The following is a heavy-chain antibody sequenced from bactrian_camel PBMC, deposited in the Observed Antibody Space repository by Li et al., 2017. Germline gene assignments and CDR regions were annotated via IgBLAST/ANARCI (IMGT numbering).Heavy chain of an antibody. J-gene: IGHJ4*01. Sequence: HVQLVESGGGSVQAGGSLRISCAVSGTSITDSCMGWFRQAPGKEREGVASIDSDGNTNYADSVKGRFAVSKDNAKNTLFLQMNSLKPEDTAMYYCAAGYSDYGQCSFEYADWGQGTQVTVS. CDR3: AAGYSDYGQCSFEYAD. D-gene: IGHD4*01. CDR2: IDSDGNT. CDR1: GTSITDSC. V-gene: IGHV3S53*01.